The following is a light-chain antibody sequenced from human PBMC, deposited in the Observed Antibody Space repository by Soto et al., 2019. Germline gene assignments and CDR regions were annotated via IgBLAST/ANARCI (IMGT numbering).Light chain of an antibody. V-gene: IGLV2-8*01. CDR3: SSYGGSSNLV. CDR2: EVN. J-gene: IGLJ2*01. Sequence: QSVLTQPPSASGSPGQSVTISCTGTSSDVGGYNYVSWYQQHPGKAPQLMIYEVNKRPSGVPDRFSGSKSGNTASLTVSGLQAEDEADYYCSSYGGSSNLVFGGGTKLTVL. CDR1: SSDVGGYNY.